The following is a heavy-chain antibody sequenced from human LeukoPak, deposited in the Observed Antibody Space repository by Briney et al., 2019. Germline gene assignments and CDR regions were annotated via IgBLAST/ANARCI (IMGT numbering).Heavy chain of an antibody. CDR3: ARDYYYNSGRFDY. J-gene: IGHJ4*02. CDR2: ISSSCSTI. Sequence: AGSLRLSCAASGFTFSTYEMNWVRQAPGKGLEWVSYISSSCSTIYYADSVKGRFTISRDNAKNSLYLQMNSLRAEDTAVYYCARDYYYNSGRFDYWGQGTVVTVSS. D-gene: IGHD3-10*01. V-gene: IGHV3-48*03. CDR1: GFTFSTYE.